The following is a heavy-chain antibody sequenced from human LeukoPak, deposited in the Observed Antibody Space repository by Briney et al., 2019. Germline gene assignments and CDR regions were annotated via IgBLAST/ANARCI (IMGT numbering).Heavy chain of an antibody. CDR1: GFIFSTYG. D-gene: IGHD3-10*01. Sequence: SGRSLRLSCAASGFIFSTYGMHWVRQAPGKGLEWVAVISYDGSTKYYVDSVKGRFTISRDNSKNTLYLQMNSLRVEDTAVYYCARDQFGELVVCTFHIWGQGTMVTVSS. J-gene: IGHJ3*02. V-gene: IGHV3-30*03. CDR3: ARDQFGELVVCTFHI. CDR2: ISYDGSTK.